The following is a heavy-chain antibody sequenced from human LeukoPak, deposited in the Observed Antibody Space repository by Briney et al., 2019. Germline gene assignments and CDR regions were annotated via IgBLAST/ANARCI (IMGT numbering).Heavy chain of an antibody. CDR1: GGSFSGYY. V-gene: IGHV4-34*01. J-gene: IGHJ4*02. Sequence: SETLSLTCAVYGGSFSGYYWSWIRQPPGKGLEWIGEINRSGSTNYNPSLKSRVTISIDTSKTQSSLRLSSVTAADTAVYYCARHYSNWNYSYWGQGTLVTVSS. CDR2: INRSGST. CDR3: ARHYSNWNYSY. D-gene: IGHD1-7*01.